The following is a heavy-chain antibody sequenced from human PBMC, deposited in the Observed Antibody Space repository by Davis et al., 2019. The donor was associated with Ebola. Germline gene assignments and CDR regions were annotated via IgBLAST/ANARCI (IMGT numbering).Heavy chain of an antibody. V-gene: IGHV3-7*01. D-gene: IGHD5-18*01. Sequence: GGSLRLSCAASGFTFSSYWMSWVRQAPGKGLEWVANIKQDGSNKYYADSVKGRFTISRDNSKNTLYLQMNSLRAEDTAVYYCARSGILDYWGQGTLVTVSS. CDR2: IKQDGSNK. CDR3: ARSGILDY. CDR1: GFTFSSYW. J-gene: IGHJ4*02.